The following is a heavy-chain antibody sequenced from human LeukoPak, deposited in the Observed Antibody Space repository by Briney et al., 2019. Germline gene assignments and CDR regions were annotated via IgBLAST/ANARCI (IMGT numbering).Heavy chain of an antibody. CDR3: AREDYGDYGGADY. D-gene: IGHD4-17*01. CDR1: GGTFSSYA. V-gene: IGHV1-69*04. Sequence: ASVKVSCKASGGTFSSYAISWVRQAPGQGLEWMGRIIPILGIANYAQKFQGRVTITADKSTSTAYMELSSLRSEDTAVYYCAREDYGDYGGADYWGQRTLVTVSS. CDR2: IIPILGIA. J-gene: IGHJ4*02.